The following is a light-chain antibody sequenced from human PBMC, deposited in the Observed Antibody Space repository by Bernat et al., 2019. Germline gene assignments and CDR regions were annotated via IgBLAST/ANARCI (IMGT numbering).Light chain of an antibody. CDR3: HQRSSWPPV. Sequence: EIVLTQSPVTLSLSPGERATLSCRASQSLSNYLAWYQQRSGQALRLLIYDASHRATGIPARFSGSGSGTDFTLTISSLEPEDFAVYYCHQRSSWPPVFGQGTKLEIK. V-gene: IGKV3-11*01. CDR2: DAS. J-gene: IGKJ2*01. CDR1: QSLSNY.